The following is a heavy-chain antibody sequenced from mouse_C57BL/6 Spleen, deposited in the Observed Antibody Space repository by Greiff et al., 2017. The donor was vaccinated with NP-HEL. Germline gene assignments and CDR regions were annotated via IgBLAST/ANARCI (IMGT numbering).Heavy chain of an antibody. Sequence: EVHLVESGGGLVKPGGSLKLSCAASGFTFSDYGMHWVRQAPEKGLEWVAYISSGSSTIYYADTVKGRFTISRDNAKNTLFLQMTSLRSEDTAMYYCARALYDYDGFACWGQGTLVTVSA. J-gene: IGHJ3*01. D-gene: IGHD2-4*01. CDR2: ISSGSSTI. CDR3: ARALYDYDGFAC. CDR1: GFTFSDYG. V-gene: IGHV5-17*01.